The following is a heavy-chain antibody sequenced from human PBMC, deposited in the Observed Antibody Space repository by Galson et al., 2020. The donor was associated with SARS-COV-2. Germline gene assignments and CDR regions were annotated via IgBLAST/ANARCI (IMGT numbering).Heavy chain of an antibody. J-gene: IGHJ6*02. CDR2: ISYDGSNK. Sequence: HWVRQAPGKGLEWVAVISYDGSNKYYADSVKGRFTISRDNSKNTLYLQMNSLRAEDTAVYYCVTGWLPYYYGMDVWGQGTTVTVSS. D-gene: IGHD5-12*01. V-gene: IGHV3-30*03. CDR3: VTGWLPYYYGMDV.